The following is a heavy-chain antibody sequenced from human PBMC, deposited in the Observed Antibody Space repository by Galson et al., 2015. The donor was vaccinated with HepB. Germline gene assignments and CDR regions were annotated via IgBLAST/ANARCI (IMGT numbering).Heavy chain of an antibody. CDR3: ARRGAYYEADVSSYYGLDL. D-gene: IGHD3-22*01. V-gene: IGHV4-59*01. CDR2: VHYRGTT. Sequence: LEWIGHVHYRGTTKYNPSLKSRVAISLDTSRSQLFLRMQSVTAADTATYYCARRGAYYEADVSSYYGLDLWGQGTTVTVSS. J-gene: IGHJ6*02.